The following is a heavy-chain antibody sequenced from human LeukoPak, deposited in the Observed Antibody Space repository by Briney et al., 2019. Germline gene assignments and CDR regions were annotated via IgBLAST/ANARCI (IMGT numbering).Heavy chain of an antibody. V-gene: IGHV4-34*01. Sequence: SETLSLTCAVYGGSFSGYYWSWIRQPPGKGLEWIGEINHSGSTNYNPSLKSRVTISVDTSKNQFSLKLSSVTAADTAVYYCARAPLYYGSGSYYHHWFGPWGQGTLVTVSS. J-gene: IGHJ5*02. CDR2: INHSGST. D-gene: IGHD3-10*01. CDR1: GGSFSGYY. CDR3: ARAPLYYGSGSYYHHWFGP.